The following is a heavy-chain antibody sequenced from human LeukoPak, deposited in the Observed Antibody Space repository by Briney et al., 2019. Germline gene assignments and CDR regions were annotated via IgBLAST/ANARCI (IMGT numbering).Heavy chain of an antibody. Sequence: KPSQTLSLTCTVSGGSISSSSYYWGWIRQPPGTELEWIGSIYYSGSTYYNPSLKSRVTISVDTSKNQFSLKLSSVTAADTAVYYCARGSGARTSTPFDYWGQGTLVTVSS. D-gene: IGHD3-10*01. J-gene: IGHJ4*02. CDR1: GGSISSSSYY. CDR2: IYYSGST. V-gene: IGHV4-39*07. CDR3: ARGSGARTSTPFDY.